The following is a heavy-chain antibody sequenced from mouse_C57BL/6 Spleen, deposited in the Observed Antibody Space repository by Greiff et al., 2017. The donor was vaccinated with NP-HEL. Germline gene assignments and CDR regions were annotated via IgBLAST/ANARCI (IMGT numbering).Heavy chain of an antibody. V-gene: IGHV1-26*01. J-gene: IGHJ3*01. CDR1: GYTFTDYY. CDR3: ARLRWFAY. Sequence: VQLQQSGPELVKPGASVKISCKASGYTFTDYYMNWVKQSHGKSLEWIGDINPNNGGTSYNQKFKGKATLTVDKSSSTAYMELRSLTSEDSAVYYCARLRWFAYWGQGTLVTVSA. CDR2: INPNNGGT.